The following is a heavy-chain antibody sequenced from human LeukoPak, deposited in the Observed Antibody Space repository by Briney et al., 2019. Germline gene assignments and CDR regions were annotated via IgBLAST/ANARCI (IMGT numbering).Heavy chain of an antibody. J-gene: IGHJ4*02. V-gene: IGHV4-59*01. CDR3: ARGLLHDFSFGPFDY. CDR2: IYYSGST. Sequence: SETLSLTCTVSGGSISSYYWSWIRQPPGKGLEWIGYIYYSGSTNYNPSLKSRVTISVDTSKNQFSLKLSSVTAADTAVYYCARGLLHDFSFGPFDYWGQGTLVTASS. CDR1: GGSISSYY. D-gene: IGHD3-3*01.